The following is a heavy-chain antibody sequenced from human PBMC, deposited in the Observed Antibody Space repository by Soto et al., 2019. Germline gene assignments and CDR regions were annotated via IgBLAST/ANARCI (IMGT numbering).Heavy chain of an antibody. CDR2: ISYDGSNK. CDR1: GFTFSSYG. Sequence: GGSLRLSCAASGFTFSSYGMHWVRQAPGKGLEWVAVISYDGSNKYYADSVKGRFTISRDNSKNTLYLQMNSLRAEDTAVYYCAKGMGYCSGGSCYGAYYPYAMDVCGQAPTVTGSS. CDR3: AKGMGYCSGGSCYGAYYPYAMDV. D-gene: IGHD2-15*01. J-gene: IGHJ6*02. V-gene: IGHV3-30*18.